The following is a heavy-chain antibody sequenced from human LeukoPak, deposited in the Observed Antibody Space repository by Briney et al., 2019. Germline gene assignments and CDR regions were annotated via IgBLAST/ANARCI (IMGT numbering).Heavy chain of an antibody. CDR3: AKTKEGPFDY. Sequence: GGSLRLSCAASGFTFRGYWMSWVRQAPGKGLEWVANIKQDGSEKYYVDSVKGRFTISRDNAKNSLYLQMNSLRAEDTAVYYCAKTKEGPFDYWGQGTLVTVSS. V-gene: IGHV3-7*01. CDR2: IKQDGSEK. J-gene: IGHJ4*02. CDR1: GFTFRGYW.